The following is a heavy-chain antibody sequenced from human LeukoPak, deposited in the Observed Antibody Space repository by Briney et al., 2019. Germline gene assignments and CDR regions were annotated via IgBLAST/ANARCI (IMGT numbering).Heavy chain of an antibody. CDR1: GGSISSNY. Sequence: SETLSLTCTVSGGSISSNYWSWIRQPPGKGLEWIGYIYCSGSTNYNPSLKSRVTISVDTSKNQFSLKLSSVTAADTAVYYCAREVITFGGTRDYFDYWGQGTLVTVSS. J-gene: IGHJ4*02. D-gene: IGHD3-16*01. CDR3: AREVITFGGTRDYFDY. CDR2: IYCSGST. V-gene: IGHV4-59*01.